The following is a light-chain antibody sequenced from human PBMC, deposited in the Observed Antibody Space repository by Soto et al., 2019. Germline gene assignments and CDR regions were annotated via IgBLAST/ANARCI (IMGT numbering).Light chain of an antibody. CDR1: QSISSSY. CDR3: QQYGSSRT. CDR2: GAS. J-gene: IGKJ2*01. Sequence: EIVLTQSPGTLSLSPGERATLSGRASQSISSSYLAWYQQKPGQAPRLLIYGASNRATDIPDRFSGSGSGTDFTLTISRLEPEDFAVYYCQQYGSSRTFGQGTKLEIK. V-gene: IGKV3-20*01.